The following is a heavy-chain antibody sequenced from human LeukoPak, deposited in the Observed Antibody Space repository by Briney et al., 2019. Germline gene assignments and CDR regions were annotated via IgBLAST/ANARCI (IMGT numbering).Heavy chain of an antibody. CDR1: RYSFTTYA. CDR2: INTNIGNP. J-gene: IGHJ4*02. CDR3: AGSDATGVLDFDY. D-gene: IGHD1-14*01. Sequence: ASVKVSCKASRYSFTTYAMDWVRQAPGQGLEWMGWINTNIGNPTYAQGFTGRFVFSLDPSVSTAYLQISSLKGEDTAVYFCAGSDATGVLDFDYWGQGTLVTVSS. V-gene: IGHV7-4-1*02.